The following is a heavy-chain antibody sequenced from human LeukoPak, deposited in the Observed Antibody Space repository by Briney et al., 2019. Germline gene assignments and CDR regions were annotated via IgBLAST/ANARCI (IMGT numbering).Heavy chain of an antibody. Sequence: SHTLSLTCTASGGSISSYYWSWIPQSAGKALEWIVRIYISGSTNYNPSLRSRVTMSVDTSKNQLSLKLRSVTAADTAIYYCARDPFLYVDHLWGQGTLVTVSS. D-gene: IGHD4-17*01. J-gene: IGHJ4*02. CDR2: IYISGST. CDR3: ARDPFLYVDHL. V-gene: IGHV4-4*07. CDR1: GGSISSYY.